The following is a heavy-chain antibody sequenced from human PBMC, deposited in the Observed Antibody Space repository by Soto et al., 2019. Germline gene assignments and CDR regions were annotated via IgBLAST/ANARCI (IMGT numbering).Heavy chain of an antibody. V-gene: IGHV4-4*07. CDR1: DDSLSTYY. D-gene: IGHD2-15*01. J-gene: IGHJ5*02. CDR3: ARSAIPRGGWFRP. Sequence: PSETLSLTCNVSDDSLSTYYLSWIRPPAGKGLEWIGRIYASGSTNYNPSLKGRVSMSVDTSKKQFSLKMISVTAADTAMYYCARSAIPRGGWFRPWGQGVLVTVSS. CDR2: IYASGST.